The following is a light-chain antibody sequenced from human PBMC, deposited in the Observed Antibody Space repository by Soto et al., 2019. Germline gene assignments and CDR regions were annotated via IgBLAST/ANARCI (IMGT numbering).Light chain of an antibody. CDR1: KLGDKY. J-gene: IGLJ2*01. Sequence: SYELIQPPSVSVSPGQTVIITCSGDKLGDKYACWYQQKPGQSPVLVIYQDTKRPSGIPERFSGSNSGNTATLTISGTQAMDEADYYCQAWDRSTAIFGGGTKVTVL. CDR2: QDT. CDR3: QAWDRSTAI. V-gene: IGLV3-1*01.